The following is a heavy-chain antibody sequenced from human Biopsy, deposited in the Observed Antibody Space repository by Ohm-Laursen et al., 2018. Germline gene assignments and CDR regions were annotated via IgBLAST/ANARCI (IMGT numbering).Heavy chain of an antibody. D-gene: IGHD4-11*01. CDR1: GDSVTKYY. V-gene: IGHV4-59*02. CDR2: IYYSVMT. J-gene: IGHJ6*02. CDR3: ARDSGILNYGNFKYYHYYGMDV. Sequence: VTLSLTCTVSGDSVTKYYWSWIRQPPGKGLEWIGHIYYSVMTNYNPSLQSRVPISVDTSRNQVPLTLSSVTAADTAVYYCARDSGILNYGNFKYYHYYGMDVWGQGTKVTVSS.